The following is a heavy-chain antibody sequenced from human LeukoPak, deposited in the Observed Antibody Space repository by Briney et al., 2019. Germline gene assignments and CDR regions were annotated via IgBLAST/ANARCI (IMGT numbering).Heavy chain of an antibody. CDR2: IYSGGST. Sequence: GGSLRLSCAASGFTVSSNYMSWVRQAPGKGLEWVSVIYSGGSTYYADSVKGRFTISRDNSKNTLYLHMDSLRAEDSAVYYCTKDLYVAGSYYNIFFDHWGQGTLVTVSS. CDR3: TKDLYVAGSYYNIFFDH. CDR1: GFTVSSNY. J-gene: IGHJ4*02. V-gene: IGHV3-66*01. D-gene: IGHD3-10*01.